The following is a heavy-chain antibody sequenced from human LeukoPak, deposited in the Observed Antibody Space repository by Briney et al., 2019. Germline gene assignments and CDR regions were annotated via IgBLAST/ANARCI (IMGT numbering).Heavy chain of an antibody. CDR3: SNGIYSSSY. Sequence: GGSLRLSCAASGFTFSSYWMAWVRQAPGKGLEWVANIEQYGSETYYLDSVRGRFTISRDNAKNSLYLQMNSLRAEDTAVYYCSNGIYSSSYWGQGTLVTASS. V-gene: IGHV3-7*01. J-gene: IGHJ4*02. CDR2: IEQYGSET. CDR1: GFTFSSYW. D-gene: IGHD6-6*01.